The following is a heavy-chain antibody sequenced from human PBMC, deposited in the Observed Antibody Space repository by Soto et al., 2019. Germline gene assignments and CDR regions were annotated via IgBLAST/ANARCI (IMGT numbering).Heavy chain of an antibody. Sequence: SETLSLTCTVSGGSIRSGDYYWSWLRQPPGKGLEWIGYNYYGGSTYYNPSLMSRVTMSVDPSKNQFSLKLSSVTAADTAVYYCARAPHSFGVAENWFDPWGQGTLVTVSS. J-gene: IGHJ5*02. CDR2: NYYGGST. V-gene: IGHV4-30-4*01. D-gene: IGHD3-3*01. CDR1: GGSIRSGDYY. CDR3: ARAPHSFGVAENWFDP.